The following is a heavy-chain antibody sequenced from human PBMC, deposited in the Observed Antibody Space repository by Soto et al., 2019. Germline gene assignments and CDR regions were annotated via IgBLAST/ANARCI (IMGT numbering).Heavy chain of an antibody. CDR1: GYIFTGYH. CDR3: ARAELPLYYYGLDV. V-gene: IGHV1-2*02. CDR2: INPNSGGT. Sequence: GASVKVSCKASGYIFTGYHMHWVRQAPGQGLEWMGWINPNSGGTKYAQKFQGRVTMTRDTSISTAYMELSSLRSDDTAVYYCARAELPLYYYGLDVWGQGTTVNVSS. J-gene: IGHJ6*02. D-gene: IGHD1-7*01.